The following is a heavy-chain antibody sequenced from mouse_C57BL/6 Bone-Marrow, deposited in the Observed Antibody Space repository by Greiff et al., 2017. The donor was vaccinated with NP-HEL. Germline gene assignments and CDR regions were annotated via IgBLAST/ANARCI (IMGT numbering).Heavy chain of an antibody. Sequence: QVQLQQPGAELVKPGASVKVSCKASGYTFTSYWMHWVKQRPGQGLEWIGRIHPSDSYTNYNQKFKGKSTLTVDKSSSTAYMQLSSLTSEDSAVYYCARQELGRGDAMDYWGQGTSVTVSS. J-gene: IGHJ4*01. CDR3: ARQELGRGDAMDY. CDR2: IHPSDSYT. V-gene: IGHV1-74*01. D-gene: IGHD4-1*01. CDR1: GYTFTSYW.